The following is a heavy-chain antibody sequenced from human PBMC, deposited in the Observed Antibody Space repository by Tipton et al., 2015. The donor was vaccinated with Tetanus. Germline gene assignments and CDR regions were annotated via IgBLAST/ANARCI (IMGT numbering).Heavy chain of an antibody. Sequence: TLSLTCTVSGGSFSSYFWTWIRQPPGKGLEWTGNIYNIARTNYNPSLRSRVTMSVDTSKNQFYLQLSSVTAADTAVYFCARASQRTFEFWGQGTLVAVSS. CDR1: GGSFSSYF. D-gene: IGHD5-18*01. V-gene: IGHV4-59*01. CDR3: ARASQRTFEF. J-gene: IGHJ4*02. CDR2: IYNIART.